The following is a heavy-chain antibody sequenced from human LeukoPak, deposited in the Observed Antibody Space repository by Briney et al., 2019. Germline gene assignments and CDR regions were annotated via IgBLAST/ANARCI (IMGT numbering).Heavy chain of an antibody. J-gene: IGHJ4*02. CDR2: ISAYTGNT. V-gene: IGHV1-18*01. D-gene: IGHD6-6*01. CDR1: GYTFTSYG. CDR3: ATWHSSSPLR. Sequence: ASVKVSCKASGYTFTSYGISWVRQGPGQGLEWMGWISAYTGNTNYAQKFQGRVTMPTDTSTSTAYMELRSLRSEDTAVYYCATWHSSSPLRWGQGTLVTVSS.